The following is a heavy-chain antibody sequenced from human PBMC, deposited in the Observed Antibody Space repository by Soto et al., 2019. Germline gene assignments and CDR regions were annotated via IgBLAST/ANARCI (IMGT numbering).Heavy chain of an antibody. Sequence: GESLKISCKGSGYSFTSYWIGWVRQMPGKGLEWMGIIYPGDSDTRYSPSFQGQVTISADKSISTAYLQWSSLKASDTAMYYCAIGFWSAEIGGWFDPWGQGTLVTVSS. CDR3: AIGFWSAEIGGWFDP. J-gene: IGHJ5*02. CDR1: GYSFTSYW. D-gene: IGHD3-3*01. V-gene: IGHV5-51*01. CDR2: IYPGDSDT.